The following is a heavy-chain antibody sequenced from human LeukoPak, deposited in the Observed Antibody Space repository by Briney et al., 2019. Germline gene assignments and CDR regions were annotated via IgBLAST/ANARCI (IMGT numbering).Heavy chain of an antibody. V-gene: IGHV3-23*01. J-gene: IGHJ4*02. CDR1: GFNISDFW. CDR3: AKASMVRGVKRVYFDY. D-gene: IGHD3-10*01. Sequence: GGSLRLSCAASGFNISDFWMTWVRQAPGKGLEWVSAISGSGGSTYYADSVKGRFTISRDNSKNTLYLQMNSLRAEDTAVYYCAKASMVRGVKRVYFDYWGQGTLVTVSS. CDR2: ISGSGGST.